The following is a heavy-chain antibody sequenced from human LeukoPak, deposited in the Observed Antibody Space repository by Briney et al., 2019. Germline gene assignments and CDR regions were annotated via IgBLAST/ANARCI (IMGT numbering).Heavy chain of an antibody. CDR3: ARPIYGSGSYYKGAHNWFDP. CDR1: GYTFTGYY. V-gene: IGHV1-2*02. CDR2: INPNSGGT. J-gene: IGHJ5*02. Sequence: ASVKVSCKASGYTFTGYYMRWVRQAPGQGLEWMGWINPNSGGTNYAQKFQGRVTMTRDTSISTAYMELSRLRSDDTAVYYCARPIYGSGSYYKGAHNWFDPWGQGTLVTVSS. D-gene: IGHD3-10*01.